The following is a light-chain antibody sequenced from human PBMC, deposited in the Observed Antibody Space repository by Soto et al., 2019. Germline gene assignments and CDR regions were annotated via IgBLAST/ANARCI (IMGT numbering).Light chain of an antibody. J-gene: IGKJ1*01. V-gene: IGKV1-5*01. Sequence: DIQMTQSPSTLSASVGDRITITCRASPSISSWLAWYQQKPGKAPKVLIYDASRLESGVPSRFSGSASGTEFTLTISSLQPDDVATYYCQQYSTYSGAFGQGTKVEIK. CDR1: PSISSW. CDR2: DAS. CDR3: QQYSTYSGA.